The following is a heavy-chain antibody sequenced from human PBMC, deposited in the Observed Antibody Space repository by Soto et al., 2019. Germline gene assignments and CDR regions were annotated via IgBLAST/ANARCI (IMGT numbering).Heavy chain of an antibody. Sequence: ASVKVSCKASGFGLINYGFTWVRQAPGQGLEWMGWISAYNGNTIYAQNLQGRLTMTRDTSTSTAYMELRSLRSDDTAVYYCARLGVTTSVYYYTMDVWGQGTTVTVSS. CDR2: ISAYNGNT. D-gene: IGHD4-4*01. J-gene: IGHJ6*02. CDR3: ARLGVTTSVYYYTMDV. V-gene: IGHV1-18*04. CDR1: GFGLINYG.